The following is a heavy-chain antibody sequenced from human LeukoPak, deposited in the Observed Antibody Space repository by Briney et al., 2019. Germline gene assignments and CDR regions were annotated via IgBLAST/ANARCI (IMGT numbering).Heavy chain of an antibody. D-gene: IGHD3-3*01. J-gene: IGHJ5*02. CDR1: GYPINIDYS. Sequence: PSETLSLTCTVSGYPINIDYSWGWIRQSPGKGLEWIGVISPKGITYYNPSLRGRVSISPDTSKNQFSLRLSSMTATDTAMYYCARVPGVYFDFSIGFGSGWFDPWGQGILVTVSS. V-gene: IGHV4-38-2*02. CDR2: ISPKGIT. CDR3: ARVPGVYFDFSIGFGSGWFDP.